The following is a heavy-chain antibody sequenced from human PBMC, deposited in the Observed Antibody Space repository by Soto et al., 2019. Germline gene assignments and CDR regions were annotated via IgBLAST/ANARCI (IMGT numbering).Heavy chain of an antibody. D-gene: IGHD3-10*01. CDR2: MYNSGST. CDR1: GGSISRGGYY. J-gene: IGHJ4*02. V-gene: IGHV4-61*08. CDR3: ASMGYHYGSGSYPLDY. Sequence: TSETLSITCTVSGGSISRGGYYWSWIRQHPGKGLEWIGFMYNSGSTHYNPSLKSRVTISLDTSKNQFSLNLRSVTAADTAVYYCASMGYHYGSGSYPLDYWGQGTLVTVSS.